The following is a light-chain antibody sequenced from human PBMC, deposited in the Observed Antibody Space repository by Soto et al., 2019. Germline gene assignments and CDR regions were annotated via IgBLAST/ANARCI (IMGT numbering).Light chain of an antibody. V-gene: IGKV3-15*01. Sequence: EIVLTQSPSTLSFSPVERSTLSCRASQSVSSDLAWYQQTPGQAPRLLIYGASTRATGIPVRFSGSASGTEFTLTISSLQSEDFTVYYCQQYNKWPLTFGQGTKVDIK. CDR2: GAS. J-gene: IGKJ1*01. CDR3: QQYNKWPLT. CDR1: QSVSSD.